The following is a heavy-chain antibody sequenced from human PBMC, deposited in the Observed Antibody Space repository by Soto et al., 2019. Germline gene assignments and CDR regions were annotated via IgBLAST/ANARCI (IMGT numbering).Heavy chain of an antibody. D-gene: IGHD3-3*01. CDR3: ARWSYLDY. J-gene: IGHJ4*02. Sequence: LRLSCAASGFSFGSYALSWVRQAPGKGLEWVSTISGSDGKTFYADSVKGRFSISRDTSQSTLYLQMNSLRADDTAMYYCARWSYLDYWGQGXRVTVYS. V-gene: IGHV3-23*01. CDR1: GFSFGSYA. CDR2: ISGSDGKT.